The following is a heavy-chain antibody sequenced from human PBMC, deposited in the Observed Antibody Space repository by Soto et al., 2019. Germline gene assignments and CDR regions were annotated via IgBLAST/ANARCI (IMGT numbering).Heavy chain of an antibody. D-gene: IGHD5-12*01. CDR1: GGSISSSSYY. CDR3: ASHSPWLRRPLYYFDY. J-gene: IGHJ4*02. V-gene: IGHV4-39*01. CDR2: IYYSGST. Sequence: QLQLQESGPGLVKPSETLSLTCTVSGGSISSSSYYWGWIRQPPGKGLEWIGSIYYSGSTYYNPSLKSRVTLSVDTSKSQFSLKLSSVTAADTAVYYCASHSPWLRRPLYYFDYLGQGTLVTVSS.